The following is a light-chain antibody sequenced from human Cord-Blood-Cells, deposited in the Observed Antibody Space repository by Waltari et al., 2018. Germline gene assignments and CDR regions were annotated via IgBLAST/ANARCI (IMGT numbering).Light chain of an antibody. Sequence: EIVMTQSPATLSVSPGERATLPCRASQSVSSNLAWYQQKTGQAPRPLISGASTRATGIPARFSGSGSGTEFTLTISSLQSEDFAVYYCQQYNNWPPWTFGQGTKVEIK. J-gene: IGKJ1*01. V-gene: IGKV3-15*01. CDR3: QQYNNWPPWT. CDR1: QSVSSN. CDR2: GAS.